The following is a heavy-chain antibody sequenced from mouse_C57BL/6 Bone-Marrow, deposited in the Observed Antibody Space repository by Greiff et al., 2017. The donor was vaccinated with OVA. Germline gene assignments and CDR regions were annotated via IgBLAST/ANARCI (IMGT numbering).Heavy chain of an antibody. CDR1: GYTFTSYW. CDR2: LDPSDSYT. CDR3: SFSYSYGGYFDY. V-gene: IGHV1-69*01. Sequence: QVQLKQPGAELVMPGASVKLSCKASGYTFTSYWMHWVKQRPGQGLEWIGELDPSDSYTNYNQKFKGKSTSTVDTSSSTAYMPLSILTSEDSAFYYCSFSYSYGGYFDYWGQGTTLTVSS. D-gene: IGHD2-2*01. J-gene: IGHJ2*01.